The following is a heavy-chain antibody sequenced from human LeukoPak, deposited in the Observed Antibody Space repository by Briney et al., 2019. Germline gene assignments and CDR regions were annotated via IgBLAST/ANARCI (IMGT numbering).Heavy chain of an antibody. CDR2: IYSGGST. V-gene: IGHV3-66*01. D-gene: IGHD5-18*01. CDR1: GFTVSSNY. J-gene: IGHJ6*02. Sequence: GSLRLSCAASGFTVSSNYMSWVRQAPGKGLEWVSVIYSGGSTYYADSVKGRFIISRDNSKNTLYLQMNSLRAEDTAVYYCARGGRGYEGYYYYYGMDVWGQGTTVTVSS. CDR3: ARGGRGYEGYYYYYGMDV.